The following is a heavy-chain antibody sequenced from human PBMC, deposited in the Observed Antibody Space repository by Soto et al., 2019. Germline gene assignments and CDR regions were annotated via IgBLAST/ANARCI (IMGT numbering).Heavy chain of an antibody. Sequence: PGGSLRLSCAASGFTFSSYAMSWVRQAPGKGLEWVSAISGSGGSTYYADSVKGRFTISRDNSKNTLSLQMNSLRAEDTAVYYCAKDQVQYNTIWSYWGQGTLVTVSS. CDR2: ISGSGGST. V-gene: IGHV3-23*01. J-gene: IGHJ4*02. CDR1: GFTFSSYA. CDR3: AKDQVQYNTIWSY. D-gene: IGHD6-13*01.